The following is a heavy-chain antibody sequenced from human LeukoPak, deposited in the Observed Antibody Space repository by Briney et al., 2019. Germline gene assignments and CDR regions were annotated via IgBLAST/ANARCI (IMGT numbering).Heavy chain of an antibody. D-gene: IGHD3-10*01. J-gene: IGHJ4*02. V-gene: IGHV3-48*03. Sequence: GGSLRLSCAASGFTFDDYVMHWVRQAPGKGLEWVSYIGNSGRTIYYAGSLKGRFTISRDNAKNSLYLQMSSLRAEDTAVYYCARMRYGSGSDFDYWGQGTLVTVSS. CDR2: IGNSGRTI. CDR3: ARMRYGSGSDFDY. CDR1: GFTFDDYV.